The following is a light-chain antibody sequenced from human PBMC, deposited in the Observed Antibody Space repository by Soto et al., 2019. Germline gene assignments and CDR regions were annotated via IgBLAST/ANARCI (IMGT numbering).Light chain of an antibody. J-gene: IGKJ2*01. Sequence: EIVLTQCTATLSLSHGERSTLSRRSSQTVSTNLVWYLQKPGQAPRLLIYDTSTRATNVPARFSGSGSETEFILTISGLQSEDFGIYYCHHYNNWPPRNTFGQGTKVDIK. V-gene: IGKV3-15*01. CDR2: DTS. CDR3: HHYNNWPPRNT. CDR1: QTVSTN.